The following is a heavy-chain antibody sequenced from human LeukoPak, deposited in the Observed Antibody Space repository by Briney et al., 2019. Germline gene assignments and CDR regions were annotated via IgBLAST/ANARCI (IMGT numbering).Heavy chain of an antibody. CDR3: ARGPAAGTRLLD. CDR1: GFTFSSYA. Sequence: GGSLRLSCAASGFTFSSYAMSWVRQAPGKGLEWVSFISPSGDRTSNADSVEGRFTISRDNTRNTLYLQMNSLRAEDTAVYYCARGPAAGTRLLDWGQGTLVTVSS. CDR2: ISPSGDRT. D-gene: IGHD6-13*01. J-gene: IGHJ4*02. V-gene: IGHV3-23*01.